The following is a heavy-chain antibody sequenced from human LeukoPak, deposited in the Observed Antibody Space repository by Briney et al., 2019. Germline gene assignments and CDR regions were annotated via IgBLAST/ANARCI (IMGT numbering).Heavy chain of an antibody. CDR2: IYHSGST. CDR1: GFTFSAYH. V-gene: IGHV4-34*01. J-gene: IGHJ4*02. CDR3: ARGEYSGSHRLPDYFDY. D-gene: IGHD1-26*01. Sequence: PGGSLRLSCASSGFTFSAYHMNWVRQPPGKGLEWIGEIYHSGSTNYNPSLKSRVTISVDKSKNQFSLKLSSVTAADTAVYYCARGEYSGSHRLPDYFDYWGQGTLVTVSS.